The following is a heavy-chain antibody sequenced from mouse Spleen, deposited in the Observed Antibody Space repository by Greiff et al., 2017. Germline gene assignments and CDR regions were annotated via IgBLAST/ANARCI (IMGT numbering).Heavy chain of an antibody. J-gene: IGHJ2*01. V-gene: IGHV2-2*01. CDR1: GFSLTSYG. CDR2: IWSGGST. D-gene: IGHD4-1*01. CDR3: ARMRELGDFDY. Sequence: QVQLKESGPGLVQPSQSLSITCTVSGFSLTSYGVHWVRQSPGKGLEWLGVIWSGGSTDYNAAFISRLSISKDNSKSQVFFKMNSLQADDTAIYYCARMRELGDFDYWGQGTTLTVSS.